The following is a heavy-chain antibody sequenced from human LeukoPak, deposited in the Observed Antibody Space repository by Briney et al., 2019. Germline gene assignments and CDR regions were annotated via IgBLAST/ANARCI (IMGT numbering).Heavy chain of an antibody. Sequence: SETLSLTCAVYGGSFSGYYWSWIRQPPGKGLEWIGEINHSGSTNYNPSLKSRVTISVDTSKNQFSLKLSSVTAADTAAYYCARTLGAAIDYRGQGTLVTASS. J-gene: IGHJ4*02. CDR2: INHSGST. D-gene: IGHD1-26*01. CDR1: GGSFSGYY. V-gene: IGHV4-34*01. CDR3: ARTLGAAIDY.